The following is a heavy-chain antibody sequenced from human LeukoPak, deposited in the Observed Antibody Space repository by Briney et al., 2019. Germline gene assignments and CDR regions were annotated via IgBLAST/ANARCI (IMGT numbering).Heavy chain of an antibody. CDR3: ARDREAMVHD. J-gene: IGHJ4*02. CDR2: IIPIFGTA. CDR1: GGTFSSYA. V-gene: IGHV1-69*13. D-gene: IGHD5-18*01. Sequence: SVKVSCKASGGTFSSYAISWVRQAPGQGLEWMGGIIPIFGTANYAQKFQGRVTITADESTSTAYMELSSLRAEDTAVYYCARDREAMVHDWGQGTLVTVSS.